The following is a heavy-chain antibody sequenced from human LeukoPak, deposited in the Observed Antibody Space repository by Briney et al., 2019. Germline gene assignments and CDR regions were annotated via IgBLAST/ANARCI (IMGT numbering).Heavy chain of an antibody. J-gene: IGHJ3*02. Sequence: GRSLRLSCAASGFTFSSYAMHWVRQAPGKGLEWVAVISYDGSKKYYADSVKGRFTISRDSSKNTLYLQMNSLRAEDTAVYYCARELGDCSSTSCYNEDAFDIWGQGTMVTISS. CDR2: ISYDGSKK. CDR3: ARELGDCSSTSCYNEDAFDI. D-gene: IGHD2-2*02. V-gene: IGHV3-30-3*01. CDR1: GFTFSSYA.